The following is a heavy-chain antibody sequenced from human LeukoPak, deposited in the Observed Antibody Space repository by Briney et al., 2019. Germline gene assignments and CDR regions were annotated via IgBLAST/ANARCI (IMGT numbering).Heavy chain of an antibody. CDR3: ARDLRNSNTNWFDP. CDR2: ISYDGSNK. D-gene: IGHD2/OR15-2a*01. J-gene: IGHJ5*02. CDR1: GFTFSSYG. Sequence: PGGSLRLSCAASGFTFSSYGMHWVRRAPGKGLEWVAVISYDGSNKYYADSVKGRFTISRDNSKNTLYLQMNSLRAEDTAVYYCARDLRNSNTNWFDPWGQGTLVTVSS. V-gene: IGHV3-30*03.